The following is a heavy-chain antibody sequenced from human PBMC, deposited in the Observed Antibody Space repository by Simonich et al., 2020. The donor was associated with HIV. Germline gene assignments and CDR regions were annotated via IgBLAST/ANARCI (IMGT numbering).Heavy chain of an antibody. Sequence: EVQLVESGGGLVQPGRSLRLSCAASGFTFDDYAMHWVRQAPGKGLEGVSGMSGNRGSIGYADSVKGRFTISRDNAKNSLYLQMNSLRAEDTALYYCAKDKGAYYGSGSPVYRGQGTLVTVSS. CDR2: MSGNRGSI. CDR3: AKDKGAYYGSGSPVY. D-gene: IGHD3-10*01. V-gene: IGHV3-9*01. CDR1: GFTFDDYA. J-gene: IGHJ4*02.